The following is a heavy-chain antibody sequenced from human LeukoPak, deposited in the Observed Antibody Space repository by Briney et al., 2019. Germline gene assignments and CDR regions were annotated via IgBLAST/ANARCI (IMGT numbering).Heavy chain of an antibody. V-gene: IGHV3-48*01. CDR2: ISSSSSTI. CDR3: ARDGDYYDFWSGYYQGNWFDP. Sequence: GGSLRLSCAASGFTFSSYSMNWVRQAPGKGLEWVSYISSSSSTIYYADSVKGRFTISRDNAKNSLYPQMNSLRAEGTAVYYCARDGDYYDFWSGYYQGNWFDPWGQGTLVTVSS. CDR1: GFTFSSYS. J-gene: IGHJ5*02. D-gene: IGHD3-3*01.